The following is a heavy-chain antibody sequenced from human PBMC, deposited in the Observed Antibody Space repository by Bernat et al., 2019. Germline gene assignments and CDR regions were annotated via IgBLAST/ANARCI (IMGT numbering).Heavy chain of an antibody. CDR2: IYYSGST. CDR3: ARDNVKTWDPDVD. V-gene: IGHV4-30-4*01. J-gene: IGHJ4*02. Sequence: QVQLQESGPGLVKPSQTLSLTCTVSGGSISSGDYYWSWIRQPPGKGLEWIGYIYYSGSTYYNPSLKSRVTISVDTSKNQISLKLSSVTAADTAVYYCARDNVKTWDPDVDWGQGTLVTVSS. CDR1: GGSISSGDYY. D-gene: IGHD1-26*01.